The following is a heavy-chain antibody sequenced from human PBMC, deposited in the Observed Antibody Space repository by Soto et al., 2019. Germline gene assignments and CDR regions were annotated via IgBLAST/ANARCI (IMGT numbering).Heavy chain of an antibody. CDR3: ARDADSGTSCNFDI. CDR1: GDSISSYY. CDR2: IYDSGNT. J-gene: IGHJ3*02. Sequence: SETLSLTCTLSGDSISSYYWSWIRQPPGKGLEWIGNIYDSGNTNCKPSLQSRVTISIDPSKNQFSLKLISVSAAHTAVYSRARDADSGTSCNFDIWGRVTMGTVAS. V-gene: IGHV4-59*01. D-gene: IGHD1-26*01.